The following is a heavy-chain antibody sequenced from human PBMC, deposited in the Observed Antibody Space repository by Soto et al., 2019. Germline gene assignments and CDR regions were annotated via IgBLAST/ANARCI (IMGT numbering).Heavy chain of an antibody. Sequence: QVQLVQSGAEVKKPGSSVKVSCKASGGTFSSYAISWVRQAPGQGLEWMGGIIPIFGTANYAQKFQGRVTIPADEPTNAAYRGLSSLRSEDTAVYYCARDTTYYYGSGRYYKDWGQGTLVPVSS. V-gene: IGHV1-69*12. CDR3: ARDTTYYYGSGRYYKD. J-gene: IGHJ4*02. CDR1: GGTFSSYA. CDR2: IIPIFGTA. D-gene: IGHD3-10*01.